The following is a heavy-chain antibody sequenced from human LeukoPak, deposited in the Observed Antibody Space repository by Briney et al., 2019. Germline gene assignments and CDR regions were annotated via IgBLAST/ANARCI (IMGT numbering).Heavy chain of an antibody. CDR1: GYTFTSYS. J-gene: IGHJ4*02. V-gene: IGHV1-18*01. CDR2: ISPYNGNT. CDR3: ARIAAAGPTFDY. D-gene: IGHD6-13*01. Sequence: AASVTVSCKTSGYTFTSYSISWVRQAPGQGLEWMGSISPYNGNTNYAQKLQGRVTMTTDTSTSTAYMDLRSLRSDDTALYYCARIAAAGPTFDYWGQGTLVTVSS.